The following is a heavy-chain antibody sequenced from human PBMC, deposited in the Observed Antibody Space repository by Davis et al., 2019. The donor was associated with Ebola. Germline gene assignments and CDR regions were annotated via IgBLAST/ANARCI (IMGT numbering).Heavy chain of an antibody. D-gene: IGHD3-16*01. CDR3: AKGFGDHEGDIEY. V-gene: IGHV3-23*01. Sequence: PGGSLRLSCAARGVTFGTYAMNWVRQAPGKGLEWVSSLSGSGDSTYYAGSVKGRFTISRDNSKNTLFLQMHSLRVEDTALYYCAKGFGDHEGDIEYWGLGTPVTVSS. CDR1: GVTFGTYA. J-gene: IGHJ4*02. CDR2: LSGSGDST.